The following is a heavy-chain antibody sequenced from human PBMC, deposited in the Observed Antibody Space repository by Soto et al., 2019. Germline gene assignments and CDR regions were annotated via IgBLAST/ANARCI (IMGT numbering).Heavy chain of an antibody. CDR3: STRAYDTNGYYRFDP. CDR2: INHSGRV. D-gene: IGHD3-22*01. Sequence: SDTLSLTCAVYGGSFSIHSWTWIRQSPGKGLEWIGDINHSGRVNYSPSLKSRVTISLDTSKNQFSLTLSAVTAADTAMYYCSTRAYDTNGYYRFDPWGQGTLVTVS. V-gene: IGHV4-34*01. CDR1: GGSFSIHS. J-gene: IGHJ5*01.